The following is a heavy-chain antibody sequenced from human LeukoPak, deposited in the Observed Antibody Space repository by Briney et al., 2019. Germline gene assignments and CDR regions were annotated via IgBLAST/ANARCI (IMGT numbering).Heavy chain of an antibody. D-gene: IGHD2-2*01. V-gene: IGHV4-39*07. CDR3: AREFISSSWFDP. Sequence: SETLSLTCTVSGGSISSSSYYWGWIRQPPGTGLEWIGSIYYSGSTYYNPSLKSRVTISVDTSKNQFSLKLSSVTAADTAVYYCAREFISSSWFDPWGQGTLVTVSS. J-gene: IGHJ5*02. CDR2: IYYSGST. CDR1: GGSISSSSYY.